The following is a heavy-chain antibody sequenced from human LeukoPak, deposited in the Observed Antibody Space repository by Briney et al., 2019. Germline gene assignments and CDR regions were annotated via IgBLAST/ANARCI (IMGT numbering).Heavy chain of an antibody. CDR3: ARHVLPLIPVDY. CDR2: IYYSGTT. CDR1: GGSISTYY. Sequence: SETLSLTCTVSGGSISTYYWSWIRQPPGKGLEWIGSIYYSGTTNYNPSLKSRVTISVDTSKNQFSLNLTSVTAADTAVYYCARHVLPLIPVDYWGQGNLVTVSS. V-gene: IGHV4-59*08. D-gene: IGHD3-16*01. J-gene: IGHJ4*02.